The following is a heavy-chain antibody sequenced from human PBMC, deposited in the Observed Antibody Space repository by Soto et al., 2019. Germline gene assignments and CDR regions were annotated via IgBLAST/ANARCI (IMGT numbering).Heavy chain of an antibody. Sequence: EVQLVESGGGLVQPGGSLRLSCAASGFTFSSYWMSWVRQAPGKGLAWVANITQDGSAKYYVDSVKGRFTISRDNAKNSLYLQMNSRRADDTAVYYCASGYCGGCSCYPNWFDPWGQGTLVTVSS. CDR1: GFTFSSYW. V-gene: IGHV3-7*01. CDR3: ASGYCGGCSCYPNWFDP. J-gene: IGHJ5*02. D-gene: IGHD2-15*01. CDR2: ITQDGSAK.